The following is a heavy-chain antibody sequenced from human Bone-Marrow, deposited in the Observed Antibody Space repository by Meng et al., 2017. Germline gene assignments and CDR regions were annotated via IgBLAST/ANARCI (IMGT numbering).Heavy chain of an antibody. CDR1: GYTFTSYG. Sequence: SVKVSCKASGYTFTSYGISWVRQAPGQGLEWMGGIIPIFGTANYAQKFQGRVTITADESTSTAYMELSSLRSEDTAVYYCARENVDTAMAYAFDIWGQGTMVTVSS. CDR3: ARENVDTAMAYAFDI. CDR2: IIPIFGTA. D-gene: IGHD5-18*01. V-gene: IGHV1-69*13. J-gene: IGHJ3*02.